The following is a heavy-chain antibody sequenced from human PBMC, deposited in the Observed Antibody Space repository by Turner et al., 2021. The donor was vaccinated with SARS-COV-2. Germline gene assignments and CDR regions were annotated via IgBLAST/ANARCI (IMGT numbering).Heavy chain of an antibody. CDR3: AGSGGWLLDL. V-gene: IGHV3-7*03. D-gene: IGHD6-19*01. CDR2: IRQDGSEK. J-gene: IGHJ4*02. Sequence: EVQLVETGGDLVQPGASLRLSCAASAFTRSNYWMSWVPQAPGKGLEWGANIRQDGSEKEYVDSVKGRFTISRDNAKNSLYLQMNSLRVEDTAVYYCAGSGGWLLDLWGQGTLVTVSS. CDR1: AFTRSNYW.